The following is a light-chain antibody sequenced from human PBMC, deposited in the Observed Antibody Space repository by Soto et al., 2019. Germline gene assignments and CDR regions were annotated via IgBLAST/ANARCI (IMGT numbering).Light chain of an antibody. J-gene: IGLJ2*01. Sequence: QSVLTQPPSVSGAPGQRVTISCTGSRSNIGAGYDVHWYQHFPGTAPKLIIHANTDRPSGVPDRFSGSKSGTSASLAIAGLQAEDESDYYCSSYTTSSTLDVVFGGGTKLTVL. CDR3: SSYTTSSTLDVV. V-gene: IGLV1-40*01. CDR1: RSNIGAGYD. CDR2: ANT.